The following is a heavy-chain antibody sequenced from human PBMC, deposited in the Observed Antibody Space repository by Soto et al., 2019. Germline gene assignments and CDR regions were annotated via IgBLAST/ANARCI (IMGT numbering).Heavy chain of an antibody. CDR3: ARRLRFLEWFRDWFDP. D-gene: IGHD3-3*01. CDR2: IIPIFGTA. V-gene: IGHV1-69*01. Sequence: QVQLVQSGAEVKKPGSSVKVSCKASGGTFSSYAISWVRQAPGQGLEWMGGIIPIFGTANYAQKFQGRVTITADESTSTAYIELSSLRSEDTAVYYCARRLRFLEWFRDWFDPWGQGTLVTVSS. CDR1: GGTFSSYA. J-gene: IGHJ5*02.